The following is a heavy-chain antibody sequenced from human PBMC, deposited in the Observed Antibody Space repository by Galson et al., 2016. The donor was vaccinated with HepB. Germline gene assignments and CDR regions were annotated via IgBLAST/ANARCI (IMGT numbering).Heavy chain of an antibody. D-gene: IGHD4-23*01. Sequence: SLRLSCAASGFTFSAYAMDWARQAPGKGLAWVSGISASGANTYYADSVRGRFSISRDDSKSTLYLQMTNLRVEDTALYYCVADHGGLDCFDFWGRGTMVTVSS. V-gene: IGHV3-23*01. CDR1: GFTFSAYA. J-gene: IGHJ3*01. CDR2: ISASGANT. CDR3: VADHGGLDCFDF.